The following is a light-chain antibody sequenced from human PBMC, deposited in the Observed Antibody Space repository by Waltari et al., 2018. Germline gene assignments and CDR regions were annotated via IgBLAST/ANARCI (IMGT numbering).Light chain of an antibody. V-gene: IGKV3-20*01. CDR3: QHYGRSAIT. CDR2: GAS. CDR1: ESITTNF. Sequence: EIVLTQSPVTLSLSPGERATLSCRASESITTNFIAWYQQKPGQAPRLLIPGASLRATGISDFFSGSGSGTDFTLTISRLEPEDFAVYYCQHYGRSAITFGQGTRLDIK. J-gene: IGKJ5*01.